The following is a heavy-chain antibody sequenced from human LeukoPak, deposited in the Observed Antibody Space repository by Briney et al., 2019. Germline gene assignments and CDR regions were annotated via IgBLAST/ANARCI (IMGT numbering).Heavy chain of an antibody. V-gene: IGHV3-30-3*01. J-gene: IGHJ5*02. CDR1: GFTFSNYA. CDR3: ARVRGESPRWFDP. CDR2: ISYDGSNK. D-gene: IGHD3-10*01. Sequence: GSLRLSCAASGFTFSNYAMHWVRQAPGKGLEWVALISYDGSNKYYADSVKGRFTISRDNAKNTLYLQMNSLRAEDTAVYYCARVRGESPRWFDPWGQGTLVTVSS.